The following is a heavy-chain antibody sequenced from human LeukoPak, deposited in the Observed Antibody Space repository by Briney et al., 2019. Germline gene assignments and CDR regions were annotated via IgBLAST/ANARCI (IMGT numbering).Heavy chain of an antibody. V-gene: IGHV4-30-4*01. J-gene: IGHJ4*02. CDR3: ARGYLDWTEGFDY. D-gene: IGHD3-9*01. CDR1: GGSISSGDYY. Sequence: SETLSLTCTVSGGSISSGDYYWSWLRQPPGKGLEWIGYIYYSGSTYYNPSLKSRVTISGDTSKNQFSLKLSSVTAADTAVYYCARGYLDWTEGFDYWGQGTLVTVSS. CDR2: IYYSGST.